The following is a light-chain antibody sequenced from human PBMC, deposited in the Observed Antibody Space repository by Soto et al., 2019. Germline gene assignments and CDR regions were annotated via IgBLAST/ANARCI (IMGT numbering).Light chain of an antibody. Sequence: DIQMTQPPSTLSASVGDRVTITCRASQSIYNWLAWYQQKPGKAPKLLIYDASSLQRGVPSRFSGSGSGTEFTLTISSLQPDDFATYYCQQYNSFLRTFGQGTKVDIK. CDR1: QSIYNW. J-gene: IGKJ1*01. CDR3: QQYNSFLRT. V-gene: IGKV1-5*01. CDR2: DAS.